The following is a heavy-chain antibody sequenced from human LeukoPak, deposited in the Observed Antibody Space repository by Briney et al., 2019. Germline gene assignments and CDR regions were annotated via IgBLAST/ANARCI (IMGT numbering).Heavy chain of an antibody. V-gene: IGHV1-69*06. Sequence: ASVKVSCKASGGTFSSYAISWVRQAPGQGLEWMGGIIPIFGTANYAQKFQGRVTITADKSTSTAYMELSSLRSEDTAVYYCARTHCSSTSCFISSYGMDVWGKRTTVTVSS. J-gene: IGHJ6*04. CDR2: IIPIFGTA. D-gene: IGHD2-2*01. CDR3: ARTHCSSTSCFISSYGMDV. CDR1: GGTFSSYA.